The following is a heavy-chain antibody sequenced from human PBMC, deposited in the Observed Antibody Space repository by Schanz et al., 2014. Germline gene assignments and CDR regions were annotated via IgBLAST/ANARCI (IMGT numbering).Heavy chain of an antibody. CDR3: ARDTTWRLDL. CDR2: VFPNGIT. Sequence: QVQLQESGPGLVKPSQTLSLTCTVSGGSIRSGTYYWSWIRQPAGKALEWVGRVFPNGITNYNPSLKSRVPIPRATSKTQSSLTLTSLTAADTAVYYCARDTTWRLDLWGRGTLVTVSS. J-gene: IGHJ2*01. CDR1: GGSIRSGTYY. D-gene: IGHD1-1*01. V-gene: IGHV4-61*02.